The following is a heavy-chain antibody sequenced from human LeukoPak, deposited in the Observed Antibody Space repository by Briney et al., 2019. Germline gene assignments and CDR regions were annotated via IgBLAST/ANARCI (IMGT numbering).Heavy chain of an antibody. V-gene: IGHV1-18*04. J-gene: IGHJ4*02. CDR2: ISAYNGNT. D-gene: IGHD3-16*02. CDR1: GYTFTSYG. Sequence: GGSVNVSCKASGYTFTSYGIRWVRHAPGQGLEWMGWISAYNGNTNYAQKLQGRVTMTTDTSTSTAYMEPRSLRSDDTAVYYCARDHRVYYDYVWGRYRLDYWGQGTLVTVSS. CDR3: ARDHRVYYDYVWGRYRLDY.